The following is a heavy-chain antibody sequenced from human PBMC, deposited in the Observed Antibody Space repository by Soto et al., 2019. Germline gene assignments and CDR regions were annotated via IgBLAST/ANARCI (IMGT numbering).Heavy chain of an antibody. CDR3: ARGRYCSSTSCYSFFTYGY. V-gene: IGHV3-21*01. D-gene: IGHD2-2*01. J-gene: IGHJ4*02. Sequence: GGSLRLSCAASGFTFSSYSMNWVRQAPGKGLEWVSSISSSSYIYYADSVRGRFTISRDNAKNSLYLQMNSLRAEDTAVYYCARGRYCSSTSCYSFFTYGYWGQGTLVTVSS. CDR1: GFTFSSYS. CDR2: ISSSSYI.